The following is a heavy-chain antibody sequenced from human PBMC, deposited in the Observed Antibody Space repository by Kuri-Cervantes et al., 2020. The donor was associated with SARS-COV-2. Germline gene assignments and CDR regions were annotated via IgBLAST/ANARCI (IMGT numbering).Heavy chain of an antibody. J-gene: IGHJ3*02. CDR1: GFTFSSYS. CDR3: ARDWGYSYAEGAFDI. V-gene: IGHV3-21*04. Sequence: GGSLRLSCAASGFTFSSYSMNWVRQAPGKGLEWVSSISSSSSYIYYADSVKGRFTISRDNAKNSLYLQMNSLRAEDTAVYYWARDWGYSYAEGAFDIWGQGTMVTVSS. D-gene: IGHD5-18*01. CDR2: ISSSSSYI.